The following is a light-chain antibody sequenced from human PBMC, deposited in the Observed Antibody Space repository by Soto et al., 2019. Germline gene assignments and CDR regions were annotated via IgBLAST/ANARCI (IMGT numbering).Light chain of an antibody. J-gene: IGKJ5*01. CDR3: QQYGSSPPVT. Sequence: EIVLTQSPGTLSLSPGERATLSCGASQSVSSSYLAWYQQKPGQTPRLLIYGASGRATGIPDRFSGSGSGTDFTLTISRLEPEAFAVYYCQQYGSSPPVTFGQGTRLEIK. CDR1: QSVSSSY. V-gene: IGKV3-20*01. CDR2: GAS.